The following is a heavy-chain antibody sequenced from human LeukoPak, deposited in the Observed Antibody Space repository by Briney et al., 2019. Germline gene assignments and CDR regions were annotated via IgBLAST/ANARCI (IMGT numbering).Heavy chain of an antibody. Sequence: GGSLRLSCAASGFTFSSYAMNWVRQAPGKGLEWVSSISGSGGSTNYADSVKGRFTISRDNSKSTLYLQMSSLGAEDTALYYCAKEAVAGLVDYWGQGTLVTVSS. D-gene: IGHD6-19*01. CDR1: GFTFSSYA. CDR2: ISGSGGST. J-gene: IGHJ4*02. V-gene: IGHV3-23*01. CDR3: AKEAVAGLVDY.